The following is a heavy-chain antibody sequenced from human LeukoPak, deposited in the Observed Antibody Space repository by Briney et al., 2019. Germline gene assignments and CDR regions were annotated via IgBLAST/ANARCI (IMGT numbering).Heavy chain of an antibody. CDR1: GGSISSSSHF. Sequence: SETLSLTCTVSGGSISSSSHFCGWIRQPPGKGLEWIGSIDYSGVTYYNPSLKSRVTISADTSKNQFSLKLSSVTAADTAVYYCARLSPRCCDYWGQGTLVTVSS. V-gene: IGHV4-39*01. CDR2: IDYSGVT. CDR3: ARLSPRCCDY. D-gene: IGHD4/OR15-4a*01. J-gene: IGHJ4*02.